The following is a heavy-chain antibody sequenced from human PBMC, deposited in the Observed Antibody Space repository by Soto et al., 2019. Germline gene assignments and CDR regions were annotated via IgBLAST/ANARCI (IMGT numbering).Heavy chain of an antibody. CDR1: GYSFPSYW. CDR2: IDPSDSYT. D-gene: IGHD6-13*01. V-gene: IGHV5-10-1*01. CDR3: VSWYPGAFDI. Sequence: GESLKISCKGSGYSFPSYWISWVRQMPGKGLEWMGRIDPSDSYTNYSPSFQGHVTISADKSISTAYLQWSSLKASDTAMYYCVSWYPGAFDIWGQGTMVTVSS. J-gene: IGHJ3*02.